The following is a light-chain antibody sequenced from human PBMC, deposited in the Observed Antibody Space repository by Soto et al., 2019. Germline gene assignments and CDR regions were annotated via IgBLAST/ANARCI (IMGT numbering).Light chain of an antibody. CDR1: QDIGTW. CDR2: VAS. Sequence: DIQLTQSPSSVSASVGDRVTITCRASQDIGTWLAWYQQKPGKAPKLLIYVASNLQSGVPSRFSGAGSGTDCNLTITSLQPEDFATYHCQQAESFPFTFGPGTKVDFK. CDR3: QQAESFPFT. J-gene: IGKJ3*01. V-gene: IGKV1-12*01.